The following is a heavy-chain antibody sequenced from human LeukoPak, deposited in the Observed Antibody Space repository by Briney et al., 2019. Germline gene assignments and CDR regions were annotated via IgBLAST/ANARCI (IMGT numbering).Heavy chain of an antibody. D-gene: IGHD5-12*01. V-gene: IGHV1-69*06. Sequence: ASVKVSCKASGGTFSSYAISWVRQAPGQGLEWMGGIIPIFGTANYAQKFQGRVTITADKSTSTAYMELRSLRSEDTAMYYCAREPRYSGYDWEYYFDYWGQGTLVTVSS. CDR1: GGTFSSYA. J-gene: IGHJ4*02. CDR3: AREPRYSGYDWEYYFDY. CDR2: IIPIFGTA.